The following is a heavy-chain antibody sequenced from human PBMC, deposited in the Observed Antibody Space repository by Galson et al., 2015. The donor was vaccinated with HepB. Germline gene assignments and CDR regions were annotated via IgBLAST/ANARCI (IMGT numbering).Heavy chain of an antibody. CDR1: GFTFSSYA. V-gene: IGHV3-23*01. J-gene: IGHJ4*02. D-gene: IGHD6-19*01. Sequence: SLRLSCAASGFTFSSYAMSWVRQAPGKGLEWVSAISGSGGSTYYADSVKGRFTISRDNSKNTLYLQMNSLRAEDTAVYYCAKDYSSGWYWAHLDYWGQGTLVTVSS. CDR3: AKDYSSGWYWAHLDY. CDR2: ISGSGGST.